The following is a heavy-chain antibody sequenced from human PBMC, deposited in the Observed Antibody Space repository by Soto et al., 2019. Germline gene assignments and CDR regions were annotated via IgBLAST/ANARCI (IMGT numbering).Heavy chain of an antibody. J-gene: IGHJ6*02. D-gene: IGHD1-26*01. V-gene: IGHV1-46*01. Sequence: ASVKVSCKASGNTFTSYHTHWLRQAPGRGLEWLGKINPSDGSTDFAQKFQGRVTMTRDTSTSTLYLQLSSLTSEDTAVYYCARAFYSGSYPHYFYYFGMDVWSQGTTVTVSS. CDR1: GNTFTSYH. CDR3: ARAFYSGSYPHYFYYFGMDV. CDR2: INPSDGST.